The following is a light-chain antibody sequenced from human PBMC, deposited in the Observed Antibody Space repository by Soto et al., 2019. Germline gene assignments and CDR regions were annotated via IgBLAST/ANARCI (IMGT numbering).Light chain of an antibody. CDR3: SSYSGSNNWV. V-gene: IGLV2-8*01. Sequence: QSALTQPPSASGSPGQSVTISCTGTNSDVGGYSYVSWYQQHPGKAPKLMISEVTKRPSGVPDRFSGSKSGNTASLTVSGLQAEEEADYYCSSYSGSNNWVFGGGTKVTVL. J-gene: IGLJ3*02. CDR1: NSDVGGYSY. CDR2: EVT.